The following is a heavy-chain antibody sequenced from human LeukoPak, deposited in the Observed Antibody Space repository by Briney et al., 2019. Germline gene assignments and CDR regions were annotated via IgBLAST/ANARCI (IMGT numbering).Heavy chain of an antibody. J-gene: IGHJ5*02. CDR2: FDPEDGET. D-gene: IGHD2-2*01. CDR1: GYTLTELS. Sequence: ASVKVSCKVSGYTLTELSMHWVRQAPGKGLEWMGGFDPEDGETIYAQKFQGRVTITADKSTSTAYMELSSLRSEDTAVYYCARDHRGAIVVVPAAMQVWFDPWGQGTLVTVSS. V-gene: IGHV1-24*01. CDR3: ARDHRGAIVVVPAAMQVWFDP.